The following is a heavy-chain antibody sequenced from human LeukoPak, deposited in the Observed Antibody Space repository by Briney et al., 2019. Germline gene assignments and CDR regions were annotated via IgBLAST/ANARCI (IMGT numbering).Heavy chain of an antibody. CDR3: ARYSSSSVFDY. J-gene: IGHJ4*02. CDR2: IYYSGST. D-gene: IGHD6-6*01. V-gene: IGHV4-30-4*01. Sequence: PSETLSLTCTVSGGSISSGDYYWSWIRQPPGTGLEWIGYIYYSGSTYYNPSLKSRVTISVDTSKNQFSLKLSSVTAADTAVYYCARYSSSSVFDYWGQGTLVTVSS. CDR1: GGSISSGDYY.